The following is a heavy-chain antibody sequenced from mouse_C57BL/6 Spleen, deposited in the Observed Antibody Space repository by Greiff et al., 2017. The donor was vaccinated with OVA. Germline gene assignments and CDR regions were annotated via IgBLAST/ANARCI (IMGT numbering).Heavy chain of an antibody. CDR1: GYTFTDYE. V-gene: IGHV1-15*01. J-gene: IGHJ4*01. CDR2: IDPETGGT. CDR3: TGGVNWDAMDY. Sequence: QVQLQQSGPELVRPGASVTLSCKASGYTFTDYEMHWVKQTPVHGLEWIGAIDPETGGTAYNQKFKGKAILTADKSSSTAYMELRSLTSEDSAVYYCTGGVNWDAMDYWGQGTSVTVSS. D-gene: IGHD4-1*01.